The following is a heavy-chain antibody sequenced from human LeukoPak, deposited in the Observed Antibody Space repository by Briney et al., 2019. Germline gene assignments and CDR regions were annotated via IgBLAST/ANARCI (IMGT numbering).Heavy chain of an antibody. CDR3: ATGVWNYGIFDY. Sequence: GGSLRLSCAASGFTFSSYAMSWVRQAPGKGLEWVSAISGSGGSTYYADSVKGRFTISRDNSKNTLYLQMNSLRAEDTAVYYCATGVWNYGIFDYWGQGTLVTVSS. J-gene: IGHJ4*02. V-gene: IGHV3-23*01. CDR1: GFTFSSYA. D-gene: IGHD1-7*01. CDR2: ISGSGGST.